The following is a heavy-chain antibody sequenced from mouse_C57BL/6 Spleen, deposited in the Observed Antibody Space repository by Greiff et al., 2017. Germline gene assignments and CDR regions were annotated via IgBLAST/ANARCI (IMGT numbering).Heavy chain of an antibody. CDR3: ARYGGNTWLAY. CDR2: ILPGSGST. CDR1: GYTFTGYW. Sequence: QVQLQQPGAELMKPGASVKLSCKAPGYTFTGYWIEWVKQRPGHGLEWIGEILPGSGSTTYNEKFKGKATFTADTSSNTAYMQLSSLTTDDSAIYYCARYGGNTWLAYWGQGTLVTVSA. D-gene: IGHD1-1*02. V-gene: IGHV1-9*01. J-gene: IGHJ3*01.